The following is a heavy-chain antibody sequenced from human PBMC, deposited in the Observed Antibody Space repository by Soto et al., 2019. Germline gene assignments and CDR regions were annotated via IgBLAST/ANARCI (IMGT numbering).Heavy chain of an antibody. V-gene: IGHV1-69*02. CDR2: IVPITGMT. Sequence: QVQLVQSGAEVKKPGPSVRVSCTPSGGTFSSYTISWVRQAPGQGLEWMGRIVPITGMTRYAQKFQGRLTITAVTSTTTASLELSSLTSEDSAVYFCSRGVASLVDSWGQGTQVTVSS. J-gene: IGHJ4*02. CDR3: SRGVASLVDS. CDR1: GGTFSSYT. D-gene: IGHD2-15*01.